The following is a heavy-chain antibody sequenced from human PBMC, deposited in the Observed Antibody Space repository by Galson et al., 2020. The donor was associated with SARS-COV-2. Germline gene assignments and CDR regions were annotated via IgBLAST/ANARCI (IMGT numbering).Heavy chain of an antibody. CDR2: MFLSGNT. J-gene: IGHJ4*02. CDR1: GYSISSGYY. CDR3: ARHSSGWGPSVDY. D-gene: IGHD6-19*01. Sequence: SQTLSLTFTVSGYSISSGYYWGWIRQPPGRGLEWIGSMFLSGNTHYNSSLKSRVTISGDTSKNQFSLKLSFVTAADTAVYYCARHSSGWGPSVDYWGQGTLVTVSS. V-gene: IGHV4-38-2*02.